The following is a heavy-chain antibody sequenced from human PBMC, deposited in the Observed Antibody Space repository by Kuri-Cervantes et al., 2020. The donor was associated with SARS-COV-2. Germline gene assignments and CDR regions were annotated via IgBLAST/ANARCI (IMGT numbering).Heavy chain of an antibody. Sequence: GESLKISCEVSGFLFSASAIHWVRQASGKGLEWVGRVRGKANNYATAYAASVKGRFTISRDDSKNIAYLQMNSLRAEDTAVYYCASHRGPNWFDPWGQGTLVTVSS. CDR2: VRGKANNYAT. D-gene: IGHD3-10*01. V-gene: IGHV3-73*01. CDR1: GFLFSASA. CDR3: ASHRGPNWFDP. J-gene: IGHJ5*02.